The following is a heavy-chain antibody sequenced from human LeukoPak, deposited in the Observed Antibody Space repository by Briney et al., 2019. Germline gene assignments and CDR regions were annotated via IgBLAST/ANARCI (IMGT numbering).Heavy chain of an antibody. D-gene: IGHD6-19*01. CDR2: FDPEDGET. CDR1: GYTLTELS. V-gene: IGHV1-24*01. J-gene: IGHJ5*02. Sequence: ASVKVSCKVSGYTLTELSMHWVRQAPGKGLEWMGGFDPEDGETIYAQKFQGRVTMTRDTSISTAYMELSRLRSDDTAVYCCARGRSGWYEAWGQGTLVTVSS. CDR3: ARGRSGWYEA.